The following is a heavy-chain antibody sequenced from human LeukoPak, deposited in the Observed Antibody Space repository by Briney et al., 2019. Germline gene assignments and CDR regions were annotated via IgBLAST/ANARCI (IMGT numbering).Heavy chain of an antibody. V-gene: IGHV4-59*01. D-gene: IGHD6-6*01. CDR2: IYYSGST. CDR1: GGSISSYY. CDR3: ARVRSSSSSKYYYYYGMDV. Sequence: PSETLSLTCTVSGGSISSYYWSWIRQPPGKGLEWIGYIYYSGSTNYNPSLKSRVIISVDTSKNQFSLKLSSVTAADTAVYYCARVRSSSSSKYYYYYGMDVWGQGTTVTVSS. J-gene: IGHJ6*02.